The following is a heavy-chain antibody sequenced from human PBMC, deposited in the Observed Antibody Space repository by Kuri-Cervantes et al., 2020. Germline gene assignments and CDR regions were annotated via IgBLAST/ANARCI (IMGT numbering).Heavy chain of an antibody. CDR3: ARDRKVRGGKAFDI. J-gene: IGHJ3*02. D-gene: IGHD3-10*01. Sequence: GESLKISCAASGFTFSSYSMNWVRQAPGKGLEWVSYISSSSSTIYYADSVKGRFTISRDNAKNSLYLQMNSLRDKDTAVYYCARDRKVRGGKAFDIWGQGTMVTVSS. V-gene: IGHV3-48*02. CDR1: GFTFSSYS. CDR2: ISSSSSTI.